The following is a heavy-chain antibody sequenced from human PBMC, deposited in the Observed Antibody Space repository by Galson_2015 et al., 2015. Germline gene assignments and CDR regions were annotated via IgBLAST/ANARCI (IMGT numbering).Heavy chain of an antibody. CDR1: GGTFSSYT. CDR3: ARDCGGDCSPIRFDY. CDR2: IIPILGIA. D-gene: IGHD2-21*02. Sequence: SVKVSCKASGGTFSSYTISWVRQAPGQGLEWMGRIIPILGIANYAQEFQGRVTITADKSTSTAYMELSSLRSEDTAVYYCARDCGGDCSPIRFDYWGQGTLVTVSS. V-gene: IGHV1-69*04. J-gene: IGHJ4*02.